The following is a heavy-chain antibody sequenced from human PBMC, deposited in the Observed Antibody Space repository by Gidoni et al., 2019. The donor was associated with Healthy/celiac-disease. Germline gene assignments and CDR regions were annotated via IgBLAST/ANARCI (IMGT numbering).Heavy chain of an antibody. Sequence: QVQLVQSGAEVKKPGAAVKVSCMVSGYTLTDLAMHWVRQAPGKGLEWMGGFDPEGGETIYAQKFQGRVTMTEDTSTDAAYMELGSLRSEDTAVYYWATDHRSTVTTGCDAFDIWGQGTMVTVSS. CDR1: GYTLTDLA. CDR2: FDPEGGET. J-gene: IGHJ3*02. CDR3: ATDHRSTVTTGCDAFDI. D-gene: IGHD4-17*01. V-gene: IGHV1-24*01.